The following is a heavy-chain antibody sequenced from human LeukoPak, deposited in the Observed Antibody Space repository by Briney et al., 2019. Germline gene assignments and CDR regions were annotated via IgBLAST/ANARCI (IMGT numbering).Heavy chain of an antibody. J-gene: IGHJ6*02. CDR2: IIPILGIA. Sequence: ASVKVSCKASGYTFTSYAISWVRQAPGQGLEWMGRIIPILGIANYAQKFQGRVTITADKSTSTAYMELSSLRSEDTAVYYCAREVDYYYYGMDVWGQGTTVTVSS. V-gene: IGHV1-69*04. D-gene: IGHD5-12*01. CDR1: GYTFTSYA. CDR3: AREVDYYYYGMDV.